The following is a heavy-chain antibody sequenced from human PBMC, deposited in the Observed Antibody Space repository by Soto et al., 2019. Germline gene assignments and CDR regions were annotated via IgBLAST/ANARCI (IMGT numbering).Heavy chain of an antibody. D-gene: IGHD6-6*01. V-gene: IGHV3-11*01. CDR2: ITSSGSNT. CDR3: ARRGTISSAHHFDH. CDR1: GFTCSGYN. Sequence: QVQLVESGGGLVKRGGSLRLSCAASGFTCSGYNMSWIRQAPGKGLEWVSYITSSGSNTFDAESVKGRFTISRDNTMNLLYLQMNSLSAEDTAVYYCARRGTISSAHHFDHWGQGTLVTVSS. J-gene: IGHJ4*02.